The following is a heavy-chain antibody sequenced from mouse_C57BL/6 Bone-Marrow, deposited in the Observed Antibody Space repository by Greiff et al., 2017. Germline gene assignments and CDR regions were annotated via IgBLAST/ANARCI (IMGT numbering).Heavy chain of an antibody. Sequence: QVQLQQPGAELVKPGASVKLSCKASGYTFTSYWMQWVKQRPGQGLEWIGEIDPSDSYTNYNQKFKGKATLTVDTSSSTAYMQLSSLTSEDSAVYYCASRSTMITTGWYFDVWGTGTTVTVSS. J-gene: IGHJ1*03. D-gene: IGHD2-4*01. V-gene: IGHV1-50*01. CDR2: IDPSDSYT. CDR1: GYTFTSYW. CDR3: ASRSTMITTGWYFDV.